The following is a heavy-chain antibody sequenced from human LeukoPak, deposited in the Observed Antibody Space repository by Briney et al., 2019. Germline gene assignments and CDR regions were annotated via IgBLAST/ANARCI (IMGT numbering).Heavy chain of an antibody. V-gene: IGHV3-23*01. CDR2: ISGSGSST. J-gene: IGHJ4*02. Sequence: PGGSLRLSCAASGFTFSTYAMSWVRQAPGKGLEWVSSISGSGSSTSYADSVKGLFTISRDNSKNTLDLQMNSLRAEDTAIYYCAKGSLRLGELSSWTLDYWGRGTLVTVSS. CDR1: GFTFSTYA. CDR3: AKGSLRLGELSSWTLDY. D-gene: IGHD3-16*02.